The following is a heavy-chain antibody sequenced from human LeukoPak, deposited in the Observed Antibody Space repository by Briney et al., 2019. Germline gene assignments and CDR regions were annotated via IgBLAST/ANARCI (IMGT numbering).Heavy chain of an antibody. CDR2: ISSSGSTI. J-gene: IGHJ4*02. CDR1: GFTFSSYE. D-gene: IGHD3-22*01. CDR3: ARDVPTYYYDSSGYYFGY. Sequence: GGSLRLSCAASGFTFSSYEMNWVRQAPGKGLEWVSYISSSGSTIYYADSVKGRFTISRDNAKNSLYLQMNSLRAEDTAVYYCARDVPTYYYDSSGYYFGYWGQGTLVTVSS. V-gene: IGHV3-48*03.